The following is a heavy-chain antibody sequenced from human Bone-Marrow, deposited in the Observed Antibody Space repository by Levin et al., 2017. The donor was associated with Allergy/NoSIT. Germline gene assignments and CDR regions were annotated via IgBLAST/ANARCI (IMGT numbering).Heavy chain of an antibody. V-gene: IGHV1-46*01. Sequence: ASVKVSCKASGYTFTSYYMHWVRQAPGQGLVWMGIINPSGGSTSYAQKFQGRVTMTRDTSTSTVYMELSSLRSEDTAVYYCARHLVRYFDWLSQPVYYGMDVWGQGTTVTVSS. D-gene: IGHD3-9*01. CDR3: ARHLVRYFDWLSQPVYYGMDV. CDR2: INPSGGST. J-gene: IGHJ6*02. CDR1: GYTFTSYY.